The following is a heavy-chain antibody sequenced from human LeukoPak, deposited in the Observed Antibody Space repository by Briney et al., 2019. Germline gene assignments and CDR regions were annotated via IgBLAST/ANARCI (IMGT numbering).Heavy chain of an antibody. CDR2: ISSASNMI. CDR1: GLTFSSYA. CDR3: ATASGSWYRYYFDS. Sequence: EGSLRLPCAASGLTFSSYAMDWVRQAPGKRLHWLSYISSASNMIYYADSVKGRFTISRDNAKNSLYLQMNSLRAEDTAVYYCATASGSWYRYYFDSWGQGILVTVSS. J-gene: IGHJ4*02. D-gene: IGHD6-13*01. V-gene: IGHV3-48*03.